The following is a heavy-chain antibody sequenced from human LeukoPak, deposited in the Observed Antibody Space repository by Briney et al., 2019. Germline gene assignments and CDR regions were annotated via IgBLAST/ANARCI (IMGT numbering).Heavy chain of an antibody. CDR1: GGTFSSYA. CDR3: ARGAITGYYYYYMDV. J-gene: IGHJ6*03. D-gene: IGHD1-26*01. CDR2: IITIFGTA. Sequence: SVKVSCKASGGTFSSYAISWVRQAPGQGLEWMGGIITIFGTANYAQKFQGRVTITTDESTSTAYVELRSLRSEDTAVDYDARGAITGYYYYYMDVWGKGTTVTVSS. V-gene: IGHV1-69*05.